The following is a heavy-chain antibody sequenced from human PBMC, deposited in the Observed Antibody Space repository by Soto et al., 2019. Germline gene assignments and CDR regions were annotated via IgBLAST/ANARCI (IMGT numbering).Heavy chain of an antibody. CDR3: AKDRRGGEYPAFDL. D-gene: IGHD2-21*01. V-gene: IGHV3-23*01. Sequence: DVHLLKSGGGLVQPGGSLRLSCVASGFTLSDYDMGWVRQALGKGLEWVSLIRGDGGATYYARSLEGRLTISRDTSENTLYLQMNSLRVEDTALYYCAKDRRGGEYPAFDLWGQGTLVTVSS. J-gene: IGHJ3*01. CDR1: GFTLSDYD. CDR2: IRGDGGAT.